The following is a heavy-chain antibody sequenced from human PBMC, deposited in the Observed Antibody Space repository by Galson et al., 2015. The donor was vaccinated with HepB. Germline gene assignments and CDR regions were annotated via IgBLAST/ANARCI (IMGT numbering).Heavy chain of an antibody. CDR1: GFTISDFY. CDR3: ARDYDILTGYYSKPFDI. V-gene: IGHV3-11*01. CDR2: IDRSGSTI. Sequence: SLRLSCAASGFTISDFYMSWIRQAPGKGLEWVSHIDRSGSTIYYADSVEGRFTISRDNAKNSLYLQMNSLRAEDTAVYYCARDYDILTGYYSKPFDIWGQGTTVTVSS. J-gene: IGHJ3*02. D-gene: IGHD3-9*01.